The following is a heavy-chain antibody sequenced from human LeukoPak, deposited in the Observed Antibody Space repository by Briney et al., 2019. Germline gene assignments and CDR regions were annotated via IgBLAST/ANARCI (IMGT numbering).Heavy chain of an antibody. Sequence: GSVKVSCKAFGYSLTTYGITWVRQAPGQGLEWMGWINCYNGSTNYAGTLQGRVTISRDTSTNTAYIELGSLRPDDTAVYYCARLIEYRTSSRLFDIWGQGTMVTVSS. D-gene: IGHD6-6*01. J-gene: IGHJ3*02. CDR1: GYSLTTYG. CDR2: INCYNGST. CDR3: ARLIEYRTSSRLFDI. V-gene: IGHV1-18*01.